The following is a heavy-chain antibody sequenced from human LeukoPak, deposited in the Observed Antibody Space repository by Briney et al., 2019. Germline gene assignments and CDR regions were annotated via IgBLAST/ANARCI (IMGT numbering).Heavy chain of an antibody. CDR1: GYSFSTYW. CDR2: IYPGSSDT. V-gene: IGHV5-51*01. D-gene: IGHD6-6*01. J-gene: IGHJ4*02. Sequence: GESPKISCKGSGYSFSTYWIGWVRQMPGKGLEWMGIIYPGSSDTRYSPTFQGQVTISADKSISTAYLQWSSLKASDTAMYYCAGQPSPYSSSYYFDYWGQGTLVTVSS. CDR3: AGQPSPYSSSYYFDY.